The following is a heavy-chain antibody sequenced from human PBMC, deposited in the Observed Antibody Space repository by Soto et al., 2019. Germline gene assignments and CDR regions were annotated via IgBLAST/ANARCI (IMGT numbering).Heavy chain of an antibody. J-gene: IGHJ4*02. CDR1: GFTFSGSA. V-gene: IGHV3-73*01. CDR3: GVGDILFGDFDY. Sequence: PVGSLRLSCAASGFTFSGSAMHWVRQASGKGLEWVGRIRSKTNSYATAYAASVKGRFTISRDDSKNTAYLQMNSLKTEDTAVYYCGVGDILFGDFDYWGQGTLVTVSS. D-gene: IGHD2-21*01. CDR2: IRSKTNSYAT.